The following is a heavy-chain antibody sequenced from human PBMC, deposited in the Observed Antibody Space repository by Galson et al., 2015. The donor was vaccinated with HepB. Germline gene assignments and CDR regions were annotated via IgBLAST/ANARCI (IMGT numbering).Heavy chain of an antibody. CDR2: IGPSDSYT. J-gene: IGHJ3*02. D-gene: IGHD1-26*01. Sequence: QSGAEVKKPGESLRISCKGSGYSFTSYWISWVRQMPGKGLEWMGRIGPSDSYTNYSPSFQGHVTISADKSISTAYLQWSSLKASDTAMYYCALTDPKGGSYFAFDIWGQGTMVTVSS. CDR1: GYSFTSYW. CDR3: ALTDPKGGSYFAFDI. V-gene: IGHV5-10-1*01.